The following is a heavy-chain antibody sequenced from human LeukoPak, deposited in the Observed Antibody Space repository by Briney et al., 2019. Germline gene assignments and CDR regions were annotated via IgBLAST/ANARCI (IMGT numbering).Heavy chain of an antibody. J-gene: IGHJ4*02. CDR2: ISAYNGNT. CDR3: ARREMLYSSSWYYFDY. Sequence: GASVKVSCKASGYTFTSYGISWVRQAPGQGLEWMGWISAYNGNTNYAQKLQGRVTMTTDTSTSTAYMELRSLRSDDTAVYYCARREMLYSSSWYYFDYWGQGTLVTVSS. D-gene: IGHD6-13*01. V-gene: IGHV1-18*01. CDR1: GYTFTSYG.